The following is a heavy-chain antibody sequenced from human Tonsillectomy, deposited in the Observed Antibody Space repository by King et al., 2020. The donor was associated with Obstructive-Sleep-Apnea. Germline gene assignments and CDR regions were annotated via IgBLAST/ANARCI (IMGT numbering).Heavy chain of an antibody. Sequence: QLQESGPGLVKPSETLSLTCTVSGGSISSSSYYWGWVRQPPGKGLEWIGTIYYSGSTYYNPSLKSRVTISVDTSKNQFSLKLSSVTAADTAVYYCAREGFGAAAGLDYYYYYGMDVWGQGTTVTVSS. CDR3: AREGFGAAAGLDYYYYYGMDV. V-gene: IGHV4-39*07. CDR2: IYYSGST. CDR1: GGSISSSSYY. J-gene: IGHJ6*02. D-gene: IGHD6-13*01.